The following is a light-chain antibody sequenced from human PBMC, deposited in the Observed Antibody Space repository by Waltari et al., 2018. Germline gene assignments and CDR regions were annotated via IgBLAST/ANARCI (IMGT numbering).Light chain of an antibody. J-gene: IGKJ4*01. V-gene: IGKV2-28*01. CDR2: MGS. CDR1: QSLLHGDGRNF. CDR3: MQARQPPYT. Sequence: DIVMTQSPLSLPVTPGEPASISCRSSQSLLHGDGRNFLDWYLQKPGQSLQLLIYMGSNRAPGVADRISGSGSGTYFTLKISRVEAEDVGDYYCMQARQPPYTFGGGTKVEIK.